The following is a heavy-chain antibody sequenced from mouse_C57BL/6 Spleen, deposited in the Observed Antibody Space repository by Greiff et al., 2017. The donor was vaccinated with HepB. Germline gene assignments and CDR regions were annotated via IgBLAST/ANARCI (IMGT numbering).Heavy chain of an antibody. J-gene: IGHJ2*01. CDR2: IDPETGGT. CDR3: TRVGSNYLSFDY. CDR1: GYTFTDYE. D-gene: IGHD2-5*01. V-gene: IGHV1-15*01. Sequence: QVQLKQSGAELVRPGASVTLSCKASGYTFTDYEMHWVKQTPVHGLEWIGAIDPETGGTAYNQKFKGKAILTADKSSSTAYMELRSLTSEDSAVYCCTRVGSNYLSFDYWGQGTTLTVSS.